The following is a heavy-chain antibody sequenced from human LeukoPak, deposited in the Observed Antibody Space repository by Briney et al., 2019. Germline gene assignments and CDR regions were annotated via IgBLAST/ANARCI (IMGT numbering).Heavy chain of an antibody. J-gene: IGHJ4*02. CDR1: GGSFSGYY. D-gene: IGHD3-16*02. V-gene: IGHV4-34*01. CDR3: ARLGAYDYVWGSYRHPGRLDY. Sequence: SETLSLTCAVYGGSFSGYYWSWIRQPPGKGLEWIGEINRSGSTNYNPSLKSRVTISVDTSKNQFSLKLSSVTAADTAVYYCARLGAYDYVWGSYRHPGRLDYWGQGTLVTVSS. CDR2: INRSGST.